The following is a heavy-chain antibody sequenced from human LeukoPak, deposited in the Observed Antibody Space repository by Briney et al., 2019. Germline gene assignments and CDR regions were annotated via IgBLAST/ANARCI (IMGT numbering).Heavy chain of an antibody. J-gene: IGHJ6*03. CDR2: IRDSDGSA. Sequence: PGGSLRLSCAASGFTSSNYAMNWVRQAPGKGLEWVSAIRDSDGSAYHADSVKGRFTISRDNSKNTLYLQMNSLRAEDTAVYYCAKGSSESWYYYYMDVWGKGTTVTVSS. CDR3: AKGSSESWYYYYMDV. V-gene: IGHV3-23*01. CDR1: GFTSSNYA. D-gene: IGHD6-13*01.